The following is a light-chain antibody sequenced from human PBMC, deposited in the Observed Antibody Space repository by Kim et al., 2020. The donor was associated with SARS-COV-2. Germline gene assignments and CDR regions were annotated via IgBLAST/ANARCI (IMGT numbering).Light chain of an antibody. J-gene: IGLJ3*02. CDR3: QAWDSSTPHWV. V-gene: IGLV3-1*01. CDR2: QDS. Sequence: ELTQPPSVSVSPGQTASITCSGDKLGDKYACWYQQKPGQSPVLVIYQDSKRPSGIPERFSGSNSGNTATLTISGTQAMDEADYYCQAWDSSTPHWVFGGGTQLTVL. CDR1: KLGDKY.